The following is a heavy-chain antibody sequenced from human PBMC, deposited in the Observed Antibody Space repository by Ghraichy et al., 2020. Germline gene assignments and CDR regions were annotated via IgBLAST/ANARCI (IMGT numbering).Heavy chain of an antibody. CDR1: GYTFTSYG. J-gene: IGHJ4*02. Sequence: ASVKVSCKASGYTFTSYGISWVRQAPGQGLEWMGWISAYNGNTNYAQKLQGRVTMTTDTSTSTAYMELRSLRSDDTAVYYCARGNSGSYSGADTFDYWGQGTLVTVSS. V-gene: IGHV1-18*01. CDR3: ARGNSGSYSGADTFDY. CDR2: ISAYNGNT. D-gene: IGHD1-26*01.